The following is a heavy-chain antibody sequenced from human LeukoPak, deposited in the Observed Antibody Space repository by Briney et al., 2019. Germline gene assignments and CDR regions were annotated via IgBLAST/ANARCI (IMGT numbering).Heavy chain of an antibody. CDR1: GFTFSNYA. Sequence: GGSLRLSCAASGFTFSNYAMTWVRQAPGKGPEWVSTISRNGGSTYYADSVKGRFTISRDNSKNTLYLEMNSLRAEDTAVYYCAREGPMAGNFDYWGQGTLVTVSS. V-gene: IGHV3-23*01. D-gene: IGHD6-19*01. CDR2: ISRNGGST. CDR3: AREGPMAGNFDY. J-gene: IGHJ4*02.